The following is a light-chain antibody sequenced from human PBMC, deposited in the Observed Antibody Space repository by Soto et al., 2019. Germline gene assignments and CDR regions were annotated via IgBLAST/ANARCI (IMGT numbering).Light chain of an antibody. V-gene: IGKV3-11*01. CDR2: DAS. Sequence: EVVLTQSPATLSLSPGERATLSCRASQNVDIYLAWYQQRPGLAPSLLIYDASNRATGIPASVSGSGSRTDFTLTISGLEPEDCAVYYCQQRDSGPLSFGGGTKVAIK. J-gene: IGKJ4*01. CDR1: QNVDIY. CDR3: QQRDSGPLS.